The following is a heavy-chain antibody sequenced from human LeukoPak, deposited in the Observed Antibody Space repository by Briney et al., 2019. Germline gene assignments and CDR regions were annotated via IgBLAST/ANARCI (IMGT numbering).Heavy chain of an antibody. D-gene: IGHD3-3*01. CDR1: GFTFDDYA. J-gene: IGHJ4*02. CDR3: ARGTLHFGDYDFWSGYSGFDY. CDR2: ITWNSGSI. Sequence: SGGSLRLSCAASGFTFDDYAMHWVRQAPGKGLEWVSGITWNSGSIGYADSVKGRFTISRDNAKNSLYLQMNSLRAEDTAVYYCARGTLHFGDYDFWSGYSGFDYWGQGTLVTVSS. V-gene: IGHV3-9*01.